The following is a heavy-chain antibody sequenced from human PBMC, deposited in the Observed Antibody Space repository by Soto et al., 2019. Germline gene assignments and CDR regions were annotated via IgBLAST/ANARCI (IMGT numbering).Heavy chain of an antibody. V-gene: IGHV1-18*01. CDR2: ISAYNGNT. D-gene: IGHD6-19*01. J-gene: IGHJ5*02. CDR1: GYTFTSYG. Sequence: GASVKVSCKASGYTFTSYGISWVRQAPGQGLEWMGWISAYNGNTNYAQKLQGRVTMTTDTSTSTAYMELRSLRSDDTAVYYCARGSSVAGRNNWFDPWGQGTLVTVSS. CDR3: ARGSSVAGRNNWFDP.